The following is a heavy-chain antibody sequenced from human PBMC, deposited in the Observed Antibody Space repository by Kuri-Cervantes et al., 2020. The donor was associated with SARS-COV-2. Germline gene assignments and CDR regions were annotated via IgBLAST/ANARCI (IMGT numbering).Heavy chain of an antibody. J-gene: IGHJ3*02. D-gene: IGHD3-9*01. Sequence: ASVKVSCKASGYTFTSYDINWVRQATGQGLEWMGWMNPNSGNTDYAQKLQGRVTMTTDTSTSTAYMELRSLRSDDTAVYYCARRYYDILTGFPDDAFDIWGQGTMVTVSS. V-gene: IGHV1-8*02. CDR3: ARRYYDILTGFPDDAFDI. CDR2: MNPNSGNT. CDR1: GYTFTSYD.